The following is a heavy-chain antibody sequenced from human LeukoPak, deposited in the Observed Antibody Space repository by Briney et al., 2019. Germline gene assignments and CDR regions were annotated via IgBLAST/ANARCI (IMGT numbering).Heavy chain of an antibody. V-gene: IGHV3-30*12. D-gene: IGHD6-13*01. CDR3: AKDLLAAAGTKGEDY. CDR1: GFTFSSYG. CDR2: ISYDGSNK. J-gene: IGHJ4*02. Sequence: GSLRLSCAASGFTFSSYGMHWVRQAPGKGLEWVVVISYDGSNKYYADSVKGRFTISRDNSKNTLYLQMNSLRAEDTAVYYCAKDLLAAAGTKGEDYWGQGTLVTVSS.